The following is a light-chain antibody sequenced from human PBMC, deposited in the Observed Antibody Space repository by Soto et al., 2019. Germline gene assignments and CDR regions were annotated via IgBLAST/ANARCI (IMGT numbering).Light chain of an antibody. CDR1: QSVSSN. V-gene: IGKV3-20*01. CDR3: QQYGSSRT. J-gene: IGKJ1*01. Sequence: EIVMTQSPGTLSVSPWERATLSCRASQSVSSNLAWYQQKPGQAARLLIYEASSRVTGIPDRFSGSGSGTDFTLTISRLEPEDFALYYCQQYGSSRTFGQGTKVDIK. CDR2: EAS.